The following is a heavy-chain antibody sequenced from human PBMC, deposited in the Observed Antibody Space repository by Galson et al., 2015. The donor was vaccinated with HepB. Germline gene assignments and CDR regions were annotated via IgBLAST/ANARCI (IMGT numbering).Heavy chain of an antibody. CDR3: ARDRGSLAGTNPYFDS. Sequence: RLSCAASGFTFSSYAMHWVRQAPGKGLEWVAVISYDGINKYYADSVKGRFTISRDNSKNTLYLQMNNLRAEDTAVYYCARDRGSLAGTNPYFDSWGQGTLVTVSS. CDR2: ISYDGINK. J-gene: IGHJ4*02. D-gene: IGHD6-19*01. CDR1: GFTFSSYA. V-gene: IGHV3-30*04.